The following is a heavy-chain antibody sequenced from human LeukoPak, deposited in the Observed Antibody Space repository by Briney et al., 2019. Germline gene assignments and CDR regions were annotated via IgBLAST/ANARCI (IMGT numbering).Heavy chain of an antibody. V-gene: IGHV3-23*01. CDR3: VKLRTGTATNFDY. CDR2: ISGAGGST. J-gene: IGHJ4*02. CDR1: GFTFSSYA. D-gene: IGHD1-1*01. Sequence: GGSLRLSCAASGFTFSSYAMSWVRQAPGKGLGWVSGISGAGGSTYYADSVKGRFTISRDNSKDTLYLQTNSLRAEDTAIYYCVKLRTGTATNFDYWGQGTLVTVSS.